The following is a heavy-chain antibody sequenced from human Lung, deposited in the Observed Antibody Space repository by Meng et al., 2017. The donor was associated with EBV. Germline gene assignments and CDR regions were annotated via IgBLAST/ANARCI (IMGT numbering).Heavy chain of an antibody. J-gene: IGHJ4*02. Sequence: VELVESGGGVVQPGRSLRLSWAASGFSFNDYGVHWVRQAPGKGLEWVAVISFDGSTEYYADSVKGRFTISRDNSKNTLYLQMTTLTTEDTAIYYCAKDVPHYFDHWGEGTLVTVSS. CDR2: ISFDGSTE. CDR3: AKDVPHYFDH. CDR1: GFSFNDYG. V-gene: IGHV3-30*18.